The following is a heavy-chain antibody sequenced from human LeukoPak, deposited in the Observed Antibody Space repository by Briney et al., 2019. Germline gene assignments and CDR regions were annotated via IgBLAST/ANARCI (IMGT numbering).Heavy chain of an antibody. CDR3: ASEVTASSFDY. J-gene: IGHJ4*02. V-gene: IGHV3-74*01. CDR2: INGYGSIT. D-gene: IGHD1-14*01. Sequence: GGSLRLSCAASGFTFETYWMHWVRQAPGKGLEWVSCINGYGSITNYADSVKGRFTISRDNAKNTLYLQMNSLRAEDTAVYYCASEVTASSFDYWGQGTLVTVSS. CDR1: GFTFETYW.